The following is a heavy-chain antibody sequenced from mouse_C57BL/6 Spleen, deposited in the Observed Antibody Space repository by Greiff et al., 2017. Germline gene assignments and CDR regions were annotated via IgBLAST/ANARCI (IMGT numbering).Heavy chain of an antibody. J-gene: IGHJ4*01. CDR1: GYAFSSYW. CDR2: IYPGDGDT. Sequence: VQLQQSGAELVKPGASVKISCKASGYAFSSYWMNWVKQRPGKGLEWIGQIYPGDGDTNYNGKFKGKATLTADKSSSTAYMQLSSLTSEDSAVYFCARSSNYGYAMDYWGQGTSVTVSS. D-gene: IGHD2-5*01. V-gene: IGHV1-80*01. CDR3: ARSSNYGYAMDY.